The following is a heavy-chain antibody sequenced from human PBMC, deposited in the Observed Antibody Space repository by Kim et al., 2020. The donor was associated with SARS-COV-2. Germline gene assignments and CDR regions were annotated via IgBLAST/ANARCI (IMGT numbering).Heavy chain of an antibody. CDR3: ARAPSENYGMDV. J-gene: IGHJ6*02. V-gene: IGHV1-46*01. Sequence: TYTQKFPGGVTMTRDTSTSTVYMELSSLTSEDTAVYYCARAPSENYGMDVWGQGTTVTVSS.